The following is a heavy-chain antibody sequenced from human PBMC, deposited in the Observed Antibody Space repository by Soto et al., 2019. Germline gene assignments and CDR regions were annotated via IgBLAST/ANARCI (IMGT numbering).Heavy chain of an antibody. CDR2: IYPGDSDA. CDR3: ARQAYFGSGTYYSDY. Sequence: GESLKISCKASGYNFISYWIAWVRQMPGKGLEWMGIIYPGDSDATYSPSFEGQVTFSVDKSITTAYLQWISLKASDTAMYYCARQAYFGSGTYYSDYWGQGTQVTVSS. CDR1: GYNFISYW. J-gene: IGHJ4*02. V-gene: IGHV5-51*01. D-gene: IGHD3-10*01.